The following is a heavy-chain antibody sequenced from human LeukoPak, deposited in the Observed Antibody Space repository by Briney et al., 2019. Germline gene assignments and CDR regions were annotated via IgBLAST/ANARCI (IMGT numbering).Heavy chain of an antibody. D-gene: IGHD6-19*01. J-gene: IGHJ4*02. CDR3: ARAIGQWLVRGFDY. CDR1: GYSISSGYF. Sequence: SETLSLTCPVSGYSISSGYFWGWIRQPPGKGLEWIGSIYHSGNTYYNPSLKSRVTISVDTSKNQFSLKLSPVTAADTALYYCARAIGQWLVRGFDYWGQGTLVTVSS. CDR2: IYHSGNT. V-gene: IGHV4-38-2*02.